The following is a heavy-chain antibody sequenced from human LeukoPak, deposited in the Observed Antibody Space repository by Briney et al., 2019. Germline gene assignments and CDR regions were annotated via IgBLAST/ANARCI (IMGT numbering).Heavy chain of an antibody. V-gene: IGHV4-61*02. J-gene: IGHJ4*02. Sequence: SETLSLTCTVSGGSISSGSYYWSWIRQPAGKGLEWIGRIYTSGSTNYNPSLKSRVTISVDTSKNQFSLKLSSVTAADTAVYYCARVANYYESSGYYDYWGQGTLVTVSS. D-gene: IGHD3-22*01. CDR3: ARVANYYESSGYYDY. CDR1: GGSISSGSYY. CDR2: IYTSGST.